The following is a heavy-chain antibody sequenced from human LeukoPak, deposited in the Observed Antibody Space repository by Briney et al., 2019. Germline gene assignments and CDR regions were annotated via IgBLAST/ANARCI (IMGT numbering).Heavy chain of an antibody. J-gene: IGHJ4*02. CDR1: GGTFSTYA. CDR2: IIPLFGTA. V-gene: IGHV1-69*01. Sequence: SSVKVSCKASGGTFSTYAISWVRQAPGQGLEWMGGIIPLFGTANYAQKFQGRVTITADESTSTAYMKLSSLRSDDTALYYCARGRQGYCGGGRCYICQFWGQGTLVTVSS. CDR3: ARGRQGYCGGGRCYICQF. D-gene: IGHD2-15*01.